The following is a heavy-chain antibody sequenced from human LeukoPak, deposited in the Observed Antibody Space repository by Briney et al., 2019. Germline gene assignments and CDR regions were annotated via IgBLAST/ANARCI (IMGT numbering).Heavy chain of an antibody. V-gene: IGHV4-4*02. CDR3: ARRVIMSAAGVPDTWLDP. Sequence: PSGTPSLTCEVSGVSISSGNWWSWVRQPPGKGLEWIGQIYHSGSTNYNPPLKSRVTISIDTSKNQFSLNLSSVTAADTAVYYCARRVIMSAAGVPDTWLDPWGQGILVTVSS. CDR1: GVSISSGNW. CDR2: IYHSGST. J-gene: IGHJ5*02. D-gene: IGHD2-8*01.